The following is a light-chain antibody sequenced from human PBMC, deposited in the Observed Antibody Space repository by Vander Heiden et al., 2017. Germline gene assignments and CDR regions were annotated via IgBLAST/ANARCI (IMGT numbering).Light chain of an antibody. CDR1: QNIHKW. CDR3: QQYYTFPWT. CDR2: DAS. Sequence: DIQMTQSPSTLSTSVEDRVTISCRASQNIHKWLAWYQQKPGKAPELLIYDASTLQSGVPSRFSGAGSGTEFTLTISSLQPDDFATYYCQQYYTFPWTFGRGTRVDI. J-gene: IGKJ1*01. V-gene: IGKV1-5*01.